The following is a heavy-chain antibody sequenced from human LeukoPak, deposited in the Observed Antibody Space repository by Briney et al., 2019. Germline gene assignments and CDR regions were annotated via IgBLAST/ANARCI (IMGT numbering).Heavy chain of an antibody. CDR3: ARSGTWIQLWLSDY. Sequence: GGSLRLSCAASGFTFNIYGMNWVRQAPGKGLEWVSSISSSSTYIYYADSVKGRFTISRDNAKKSLYLEMNSLRAEDTAVYYCARSGTWIQLWLSDYWGQGTLVTVSS. V-gene: IGHV3-21*01. CDR1: GFTFNIYG. CDR2: ISSSSTYI. J-gene: IGHJ4*02. D-gene: IGHD5-18*01.